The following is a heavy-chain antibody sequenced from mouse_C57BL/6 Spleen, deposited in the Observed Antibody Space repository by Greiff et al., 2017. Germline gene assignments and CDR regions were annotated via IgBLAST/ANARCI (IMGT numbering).Heavy chain of an antibody. V-gene: IGHV1-64*01. D-gene: IGHD3-2*02. J-gene: IGHJ3*01. CDR2: IHPNSGST. CDR1: GYTFTSYW. Sequence: VQLQQPGAELVKPGASVKLSCKASGYTFTSYWMHWVKQRPGQGLEWIGMIHPNSGSTNYNEKFKSKATLTVDISSSTAYMQLSSLTSEDSAVYDCARGTAQATTWFAYWGQGTLVTVSA. CDR3: ARGTAQATTWFAY.